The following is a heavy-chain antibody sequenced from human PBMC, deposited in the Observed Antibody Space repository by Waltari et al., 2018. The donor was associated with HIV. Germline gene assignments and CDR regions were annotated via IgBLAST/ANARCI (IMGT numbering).Heavy chain of an antibody. D-gene: IGHD3-22*01. CDR3: ARDRNYYYDSSGYFFNAFDI. CDR2: IYTSGST. Sequence: VQLQESGPGLVKPSQTLSPTCTVSGGPICSGSYHWSCIRNPAGKGLEWIGRIYTSGSTNYNPSLKRRVTISVDTSKNQFSLKLSSVTAADTAVYYCARDRNYYYDSSGYFFNAFDIWGQGTMVTVSS. V-gene: IGHV4-61*02. CDR1: GGPICSGSYH. J-gene: IGHJ3*02.